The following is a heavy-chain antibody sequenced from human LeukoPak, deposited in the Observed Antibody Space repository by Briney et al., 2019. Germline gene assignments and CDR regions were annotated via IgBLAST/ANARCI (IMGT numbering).Heavy chain of an antibody. Sequence: GGSLRLSCAASGFTFSSYNMNWVRQAPGKGLECVSYITSSGTTIYYADSVKGRFTISRDNAKNSLFLQMNSLRAEDTAVYYCATRYFDLWGRGTLVTVSS. CDR2: ITSSGTTI. CDR1: GFTFSSYN. V-gene: IGHV3-48*04. CDR3: ATRYFDL. J-gene: IGHJ2*01.